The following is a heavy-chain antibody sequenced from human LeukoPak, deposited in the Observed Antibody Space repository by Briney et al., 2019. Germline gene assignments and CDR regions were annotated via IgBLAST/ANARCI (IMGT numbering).Heavy chain of an antibody. CDR2: IGAKGDT. D-gene: IGHD6-13*01. V-gene: IGHV4-59*01. J-gene: IGHJ6*02. CDR1: GASISDNF. CDR3: VRDSRYGSGWFEDGLDF. Sequence: PLETLSLTCTVSGASISDNFWSWIRQPPGEGLEWIAFIGAKGDTNYNPSLRSRVTISIDTSKNQFSLKVNSVTAADTAVYYCVRDSRYGSGWFEDGLDFWGQGTTVTVSS.